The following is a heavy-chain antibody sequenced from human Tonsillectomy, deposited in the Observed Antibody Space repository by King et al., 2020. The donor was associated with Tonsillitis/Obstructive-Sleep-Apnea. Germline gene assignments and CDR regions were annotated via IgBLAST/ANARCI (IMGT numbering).Heavy chain of an antibody. V-gene: IGHV4-4*02. J-gene: IGHJ2*01. Sequence: VQLQESGPGLVKPSGTLSLTCAVSGGSISSSNWWSWVRQPPGKGLEWIGEIYHSGSTNYNPSLTSRVTISVDKSKTQFSLKLSSVPAADTAVYYCARGRSSYPDWYFDLWGRGTLVTVSS. CDR1: GGSISSSNW. D-gene: IGHD6-6*01. CDR2: IYHSGST. CDR3: ARGRSSYPDWYFDL.